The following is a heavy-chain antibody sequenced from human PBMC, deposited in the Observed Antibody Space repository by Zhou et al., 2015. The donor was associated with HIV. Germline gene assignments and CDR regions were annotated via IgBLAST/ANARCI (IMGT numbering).Heavy chain of an antibody. V-gene: IGHV1-69*01. CDR3: ARADCSSTSCYMYYYGMDV. CDR2: IIPIFGTA. D-gene: IGHD2-2*02. CDR1: GGTFSSYA. J-gene: IGHJ6*02. Sequence: QVQLVQSGAEVKKPGSSVKVSCKASGGTFSSYAISWVRQAPGQGLEWMGGIIPIFGTANYAQKFQGRVTITADESTSTAYMELSSLRSEDTAVYYCARADCSSTSCYMYYYGMDVWGQGTTVTVSS.